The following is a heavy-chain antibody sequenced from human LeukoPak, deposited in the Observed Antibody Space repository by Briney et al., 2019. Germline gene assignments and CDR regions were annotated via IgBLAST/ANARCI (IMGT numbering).Heavy chain of an antibody. CDR1: GFTFSSYA. J-gene: IGHJ4*02. Sequence: GRSLRLSCAASGFTFSSYAMLWVRQAPGKGLEWVAVISYDGGNKYYADSVKGRFTISRDNSKNTLYLQMNSLRAEDTAVYYCARSVDTAMDPFDCWGQGTLVTVSS. V-gene: IGHV3-30-3*01. CDR3: ARSVDTAMDPFDC. CDR2: ISYDGGNK. D-gene: IGHD5-18*01.